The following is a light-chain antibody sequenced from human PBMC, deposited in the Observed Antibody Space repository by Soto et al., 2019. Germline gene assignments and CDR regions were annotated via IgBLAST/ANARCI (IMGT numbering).Light chain of an antibody. CDR3: QQTYSNPRT. CDR1: QSISIY. J-gene: IGKJ1*01. CDR2: ASS. V-gene: IGKV1-39*01. Sequence: DIQMTQSPSSLSASVGDRVTITCRTSQSISIYLNWYQQIPGKAPKLLIYASSNLHTGVPSRFSGSASGTDFTLTISSLQPEDFATYYCQQTYSNPRTFGQGTKVEIK.